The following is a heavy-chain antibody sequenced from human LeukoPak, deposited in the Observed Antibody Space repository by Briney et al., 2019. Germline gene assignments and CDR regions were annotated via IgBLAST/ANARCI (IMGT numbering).Heavy chain of an antibody. CDR1: GYSFTSYW. CDR2: IYPGDSDT. D-gene: IGHD2-15*01. Sequence: GESLKISCKGSGYSFTSYWIGWVRQMPGKGLEWMGIIYPGDSDTRYSPSFQGQVTISADKSISTAYLQWSSLKASDPAMYYCARLAPYCSGGSCYLDYWGQGTLVTVSS. CDR3: ARLAPYCSGGSCYLDY. V-gene: IGHV5-51*01. J-gene: IGHJ4*02.